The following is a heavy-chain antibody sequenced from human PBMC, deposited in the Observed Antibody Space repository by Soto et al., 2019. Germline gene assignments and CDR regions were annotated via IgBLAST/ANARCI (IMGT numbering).Heavy chain of an antibody. J-gene: IGHJ4*02. D-gene: IGHD6-25*01. CDR3: FSRQGRRDY. Sequence: GGSLTPSCAASGFPSSGSAMHWVRQASGKGLEWVGRIRSKANSYATAYAASVKGRFTISRDDSKNTAYLQMNSLKTEDTAVYYCFSRQGRRDYWGQGTLVTVSS. CDR2: IRSKANSYAT. V-gene: IGHV3-73*01. CDR1: GFPSSGSA.